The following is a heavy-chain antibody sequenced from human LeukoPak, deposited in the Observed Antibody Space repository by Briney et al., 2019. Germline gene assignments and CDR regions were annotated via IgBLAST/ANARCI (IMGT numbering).Heavy chain of an antibody. D-gene: IGHD3-10*01. CDR2: IYYSRSN. V-gene: IGHV4-30-4*01. CDR3: ARVVSEGKYVRVGGYYYYGMDV. J-gene: IGHJ6*04. CDR1: GGSISSGDYC. Sequence: PSETLSLTCTVSGGSISSGDYCWSWIRQPPGKGLEWIGYIYYSRSNYYNPSLKSRVTISVDTSKNQFSLKLSSVTAADTAVYYCARVVSEGKYVRVGGYYYYGMDVWGKGTTVTVSS.